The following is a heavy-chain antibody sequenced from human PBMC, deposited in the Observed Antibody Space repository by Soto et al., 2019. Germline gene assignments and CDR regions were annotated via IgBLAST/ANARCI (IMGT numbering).Heavy chain of an antibody. Sequence: GGSLRLSCAASGFTFSSYAMSWVRQAPGKGLEWVSAISGSGGSTYYADSVKGRFTISRDNSKNTPYLQMNSLRAEDTAVYYCAKFWSMQSAFDIWGQGTMVTVSS. J-gene: IGHJ3*02. CDR2: ISGSGGST. CDR3: AKFWSMQSAFDI. D-gene: IGHD3-3*01. V-gene: IGHV3-23*01. CDR1: GFTFSSYA.